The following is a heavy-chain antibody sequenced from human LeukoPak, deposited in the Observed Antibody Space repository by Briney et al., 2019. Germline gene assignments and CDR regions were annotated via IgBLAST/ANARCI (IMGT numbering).Heavy chain of an antibody. CDR3: ARGGFCTGTSCYLAWFDP. D-gene: IGHD2-2*01. Sequence: GESLKISCKGSGYRFTNYWIGWVRQMPGKGLELMGIIYPDDSDTGYSPSFQGQVTISADKSISTAYLRWSSLKASDTAIYYCARGGFCTGTSCYLAWFDPWGQGTLVTVSS. CDR1: GYRFTNYW. V-gene: IGHV5-51*01. CDR2: IYPDDSDT. J-gene: IGHJ5*02.